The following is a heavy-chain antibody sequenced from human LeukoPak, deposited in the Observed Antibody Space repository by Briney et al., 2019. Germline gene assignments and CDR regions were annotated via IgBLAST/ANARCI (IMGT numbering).Heavy chain of an antibody. CDR1: GYTFTSYA. Sequence: ASVKVSCKASGYTFTSYAMNWVRQAPGQGLEWMGWINTNTGNPTYAQGFTGRFVFSLDTSVSTAYLQISSLKAEDTAVYYCARDSPLDEMATSTHPHFDYWGQGTLVTLPS. CDR3: ARDSPLDEMATSTHPHFDY. V-gene: IGHV7-4-1*02. CDR2: INTNTGNP. D-gene: IGHD5-24*01. J-gene: IGHJ4*02.